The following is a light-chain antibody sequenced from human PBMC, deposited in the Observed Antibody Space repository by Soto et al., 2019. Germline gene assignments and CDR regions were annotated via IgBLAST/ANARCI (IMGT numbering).Light chain of an antibody. Sequence: DIQMTQSPSSLSASVGDRVTITCRASQIIGSYLNWYQQKPGKAPELLIYITSSLKSGVPSRFGGSGSGTDFTLTISSLQPEDFATYYCQQGSSLPFTFGPGTKVDIK. J-gene: IGKJ3*01. CDR1: QIIGSY. CDR3: QQGSSLPFT. V-gene: IGKV1-39*01. CDR2: ITS.